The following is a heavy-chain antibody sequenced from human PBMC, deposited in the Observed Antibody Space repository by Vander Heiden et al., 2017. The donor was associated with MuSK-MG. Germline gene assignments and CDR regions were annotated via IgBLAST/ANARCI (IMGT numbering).Heavy chain of an antibody. CDR1: GYTFTGYY. Sequence: QVQLVQSGAEVKKPGASVKVSCKASGYTFTGYYMHWVRQAPGQGLEWMGWIKPNSGGTNYAQKFQGRVTMTRDTSISTAYMELSRLRSDDTAVYYCARVRGPGDIVVVVAADYGMDVWGQGTTVTVSS. CDR2: IKPNSGGT. D-gene: IGHD2-15*01. J-gene: IGHJ6*02. CDR3: ARVRGPGDIVVVVAADYGMDV. V-gene: IGHV1-2*02.